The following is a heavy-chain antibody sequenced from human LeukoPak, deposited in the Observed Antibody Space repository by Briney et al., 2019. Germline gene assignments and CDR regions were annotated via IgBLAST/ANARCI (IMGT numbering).Heavy chain of an antibody. Sequence: GESLKISCKGSGYSFTNYWIGWVRQMPGKGLEWMGIIYPGDSDTRYSPSFQGQVTISADKSISTAYLQCSSLKASDTAMYYCARVDTAMARSFDYWGQGTPVTVSS. D-gene: IGHD5-18*01. CDR3: ARVDTAMARSFDY. J-gene: IGHJ4*02. V-gene: IGHV5-51*01. CDR1: GYSFTNYW. CDR2: IYPGDSDT.